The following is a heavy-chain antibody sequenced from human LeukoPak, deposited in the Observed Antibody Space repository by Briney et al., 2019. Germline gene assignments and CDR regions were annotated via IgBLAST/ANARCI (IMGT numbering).Heavy chain of an antibody. CDR3: ARKGNGALDI. CDR1: GFTFSNYA. Sequence: GGSLRLSCAPSGFTFSNYAMSWVRHAPGKGLEWVSDISDIGASTNYVGSVKGRFIIARDNSKNMLYMQMNSLRVEDTAVYYCARKGNGALDIWGQGTMVTVTS. J-gene: IGHJ3*02. CDR2: ISDIGAST. V-gene: IGHV3-23*01.